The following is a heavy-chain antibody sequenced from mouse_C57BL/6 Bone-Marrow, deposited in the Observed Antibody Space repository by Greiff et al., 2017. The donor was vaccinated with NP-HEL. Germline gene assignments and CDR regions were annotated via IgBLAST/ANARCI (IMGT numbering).Heavy chain of an antibody. CDR3: ARGTMVDY. D-gene: IGHD1-1*02. CDR2: IYPGSGNT. V-gene: IGHV1-76*01. CDR1: GYTFTSYW. Sequence: VQLQQPGTELVKPGASVKLSCKASGYTFTSYWMHWVKQRPGQGLEWIARIYPGSGNTYYNEKFKGKATLTAEKSSSTAYMQLSSLTSEDSAVYFCARGTMVDYWGQGTTLTVSS. J-gene: IGHJ2*01.